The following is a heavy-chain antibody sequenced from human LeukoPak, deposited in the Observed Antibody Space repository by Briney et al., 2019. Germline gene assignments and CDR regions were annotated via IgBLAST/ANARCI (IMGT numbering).Heavy chain of an antibody. Sequence: ASVKVSCEASGYTVPSHGITWVRQAPGQGLEWMGWISPSNDNTFYAQKFQGRVTLTTETSTAYMELRSLTSDDTAVYYCARQLHFWSGQNYYYYIDVWGQGTTVTVSS. D-gene: IGHD3-3*02. J-gene: IGHJ6*02. CDR2: ISPSNDNT. V-gene: IGHV1-18*01. CDR3: ARQLHFWSGQNYYYYIDV. CDR1: GYTVPSHG.